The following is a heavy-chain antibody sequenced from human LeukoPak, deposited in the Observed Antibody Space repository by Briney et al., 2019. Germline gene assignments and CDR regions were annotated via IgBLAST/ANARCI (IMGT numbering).Heavy chain of an antibody. CDR2: ISSSSSTI. D-gene: IGHD3-16*02. J-gene: IGHJ4*02. Sequence: PGGSLRLSCAASGFTFSSYSMNWVRQAPGKGLEWVSYISSSSSTIYYADSVKGRFTISRDNAKNSLYLQMNSLRDEDTAVYYCARGSAAGYDYIWGSYRPANDYWGQGTLVTVSS. CDR3: ARGSAAGYDYIWGSYRPANDY. V-gene: IGHV3-48*02. CDR1: GFTFSSYS.